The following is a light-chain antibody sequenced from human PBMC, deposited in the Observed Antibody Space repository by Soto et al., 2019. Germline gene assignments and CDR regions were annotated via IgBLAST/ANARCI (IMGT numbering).Light chain of an antibody. CDR1: SSDVGGYNY. V-gene: IGLV2-8*01. Sequence: QSALTQPPSASGSPGQSVTIPCTGTSSDVGGYNYVSWYQQHPGKAPKLMIYEVSKRPSGVPDRFSGSKSGNTASLTVSGLQAEDEADYYCSSYAGSNNFVVFGGGTEVTVL. CDR3: SSYAGSNNFVV. CDR2: EVS. J-gene: IGLJ2*01.